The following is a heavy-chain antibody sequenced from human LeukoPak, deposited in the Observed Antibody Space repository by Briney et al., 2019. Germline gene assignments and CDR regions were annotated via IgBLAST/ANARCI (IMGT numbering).Heavy chain of an antibody. Sequence: ASAKVSCKASGGTFSSYAISWVRQAPGQGLEWMGRIIPIFGIANYAQKFQGRVTITADKSTSTAYMELRSLRSEDTAVYYCARDLGEAAAGTLDYWGQGTLVTVSS. CDR2: IIPIFGIA. CDR3: ARDLGEAAAGTLDY. CDR1: GGTFSSYA. J-gene: IGHJ4*02. V-gene: IGHV1-69*04. D-gene: IGHD6-13*01.